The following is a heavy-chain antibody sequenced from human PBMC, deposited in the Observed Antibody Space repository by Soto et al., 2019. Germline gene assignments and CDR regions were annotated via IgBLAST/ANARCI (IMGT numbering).Heavy chain of an antibody. CDR3: ARGRLRNDDFCDS. V-gene: IGHV3-33*01. Sequence: QVQLVDSGGGVVQPGTSLRLSCAASGFTFSSYGTHWVRQAPGKGPEWVAVIWHDGNKKYYADSVKGRFTISRDNSKNTLSLQMNSLRVEDTAVYYCARGRLRNDDFCDSWGQGTLVTVSS. CDR2: IWHDGNKK. D-gene: IGHD1-1*01. CDR1: GFTFSSYG. J-gene: IGHJ5*02.